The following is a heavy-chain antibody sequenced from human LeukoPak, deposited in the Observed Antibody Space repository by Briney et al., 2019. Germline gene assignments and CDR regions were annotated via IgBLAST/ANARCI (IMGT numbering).Heavy chain of an antibody. CDR1: GGSISSSSYY. CDR3: ARQGCPTTTFYIFALYAFDI. D-gene: IGHD2-2*02. CDR2: IDYSGST. V-gene: IGHV4-39*01. J-gene: IGHJ3*02. Sequence: SETLSLTCTVSGGSISSSSYYWGWIRQPPGKGLEWIGNIDYSGSTYYNPSLKSRVTISVDTPKNQFSLKLSSVTAADAAVYYCARQGCPTTTFYIFALYAFDIWGQGTMVTVSS.